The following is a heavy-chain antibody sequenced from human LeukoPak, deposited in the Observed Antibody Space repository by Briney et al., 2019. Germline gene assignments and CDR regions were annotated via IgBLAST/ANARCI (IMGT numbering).Heavy chain of an antibody. CDR2: ISYDGSNK. D-gene: IGHD6-13*01. J-gene: IGHJ4*02. CDR3: ARDGSSSWYVVGFDY. V-gene: IGHV3-30-3*01. CDR1: GFTFSSYA. Sequence: PGGSLRLSCAASGFTFSSYAMHWVRQAPGKGLEWVAVISYDGSNKYYADSVKGRFTISRDNSKNTLYLQMNSLRAEDTAVYYCARDGSSSWYVVGFDYWGQGTLVTVSS.